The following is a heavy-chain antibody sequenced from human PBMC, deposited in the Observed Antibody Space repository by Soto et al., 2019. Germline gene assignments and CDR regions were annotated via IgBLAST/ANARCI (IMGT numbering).Heavy chain of an antibody. CDR2: ISGSGGNT. J-gene: IGHJ4*02. CDR3: AKDALIGYLYAYTY. CDR1: GFTFSSYA. D-gene: IGHD5-18*01. V-gene: IGHV3-23*01. Sequence: PRGSLRLSCAASGFTFSSYAMSWVRQAPGKGLEWASVISGSGGNTYYADSVKGRFAISRDNSKNTVYLQMNSLRAEDTGIYYCAKDALIGYLYAYTYWGQGALVTVSS.